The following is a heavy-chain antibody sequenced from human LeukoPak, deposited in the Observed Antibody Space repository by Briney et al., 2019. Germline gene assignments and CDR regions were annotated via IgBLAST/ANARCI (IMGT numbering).Heavy chain of an antibody. CDR2: IRYDGSKK. CDR1: GFTFNKYG. CDR3: AKDVYYCSSGSCPTYYYYMDV. Sequence: GGSLRLSCAASGFTFNKYGMHWVRQAPGKELEWVAFIRYDGSKKYYADSVEGRFTISKDDSKNTLYLQMNSLRTEDTAVYYCAKDVYYCSSGSCPTYYYYMDVWGKGTTVTVSS. J-gene: IGHJ6*03. V-gene: IGHV3-30*02. D-gene: IGHD2-15*01.